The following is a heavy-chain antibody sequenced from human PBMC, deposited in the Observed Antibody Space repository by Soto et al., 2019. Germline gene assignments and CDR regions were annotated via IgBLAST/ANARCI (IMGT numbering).Heavy chain of an antibody. J-gene: IGHJ3*02. D-gene: IGHD2-2*01. CDR3: ARVRGGTYAAFDI. CDR1: SGSIGTYF. V-gene: IGHV4-59*01. Sequence: QVQLRASGPGLVKPSETLSLTCTVSSGSIGTYFWSWIRQPPGKGLEWIGYIYYSGTTNYNPSLKRRVTLFLDTSKNQFSLRLSSVTAADTAVYYCARVRGGTYAAFDIWGQGTLVTVSS. CDR2: IYYSGTT.